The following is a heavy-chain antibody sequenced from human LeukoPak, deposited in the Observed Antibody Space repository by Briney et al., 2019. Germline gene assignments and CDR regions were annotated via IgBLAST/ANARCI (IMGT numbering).Heavy chain of an antibody. D-gene: IGHD4-17*01. Sequence: GASVKVSCRASGYTFTSYSISWVRQAPGQGLEWMGWISAYNGNTNYAQKLQGRVTMTTDTSTSTAYMELRSLRSDDTAVYYCARPSLPSTVTTAFDYWGQGTLVTVSS. CDR1: GYTFTSYS. V-gene: IGHV1-18*01. J-gene: IGHJ4*02. CDR3: ARPSLPSTVTTAFDY. CDR2: ISAYNGNT.